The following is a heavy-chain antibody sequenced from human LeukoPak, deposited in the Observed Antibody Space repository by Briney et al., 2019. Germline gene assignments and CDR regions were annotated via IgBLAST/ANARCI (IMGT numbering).Heavy chain of an antibody. D-gene: IGHD2-21*02. V-gene: IGHV3-23*01. J-gene: IGHJ4*02. CDR3: AKRVQGAYCGGDCYFDY. CDR1: GFTFSSYA. CDR2: ISGSGGST. Sequence: PGGSLRLSCAASGFTFSSYAMSWVRQAPGKGLEWVSAISGSGGSTYYADSVKGRFTISRDNSKNTLYLQMNSLRAEDTAVYYCAKRVQGAYCGGDCYFDYWGQGTLVTVSS.